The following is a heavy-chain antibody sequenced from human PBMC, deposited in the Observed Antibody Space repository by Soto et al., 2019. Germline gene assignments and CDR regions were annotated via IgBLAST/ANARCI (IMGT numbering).Heavy chain of an antibody. CDR3: ARENLYAEMATTPPGY. Sequence: ASVKVSCKASGGTFSSYTISWVRQAPGQGLEWMGRIIPILGIANYAQKFQGRVTITADKSTSTAYMELSSLRSEDTAVFYCARENLYAEMATTPPGYWGQGTLVTVSS. CDR1: GGTFSSYT. V-gene: IGHV1-69*04. D-gene: IGHD3-16*01. J-gene: IGHJ4*02. CDR2: IIPILGIA.